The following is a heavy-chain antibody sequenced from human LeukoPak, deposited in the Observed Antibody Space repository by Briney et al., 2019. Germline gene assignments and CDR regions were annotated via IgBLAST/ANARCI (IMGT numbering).Heavy chain of an antibody. CDR3: ARGPRNDP. V-gene: IGHV1-8*01. J-gene: IGHJ5*02. CDR2: VHPNSGNT. D-gene: IGHD1-14*01. CDR1: GYPFTTWE. Sequence: ASVKVSCKTYGYPFTTWEINWVRQAAGQGLEWMGWVHPNSGNTAYAQKFQGRVTMTRDTSISTAYMELSGLRSDDTAVYFCARGPRNDPWGQGTLATVSS.